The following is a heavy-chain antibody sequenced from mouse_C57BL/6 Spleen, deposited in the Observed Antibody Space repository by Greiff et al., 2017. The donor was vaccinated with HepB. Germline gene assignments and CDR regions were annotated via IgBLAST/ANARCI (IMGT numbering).Heavy chain of an antibody. CDR1: GFTFSSYA. Sequence: EVHLVESGGGLVKPGGSLKLSCAASGFTFSSYAMSWVRQTPEKRLEWVATISDGGSYTYYPDNVKGRFTISRDNAKNNLYLQMSHLKSEDTAMYYCARDPLHYYGSSPLDYWGQGTTLTVSS. D-gene: IGHD1-1*01. J-gene: IGHJ2*01. CDR3: ARDPLHYYGSSPLDY. V-gene: IGHV5-4*01. CDR2: ISDGGSYT.